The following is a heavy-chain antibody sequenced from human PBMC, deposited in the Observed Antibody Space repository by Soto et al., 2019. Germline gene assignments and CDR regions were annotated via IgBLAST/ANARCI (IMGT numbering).Heavy chain of an antibody. CDR3: AREAYYYDSSGYPSHFDY. D-gene: IGHD3-22*01. J-gene: IGHJ4*02. V-gene: IGHV3-11*06. CDR2: ISSSSSYT. CDR1: GFTFSDYY. Sequence: QVQLVESGGGLVKPGGSLRLSCAASGFTFSDYYMSWIRQAPGKGLEWVSYISSSSSYTNYADSVKGRFTISRDNAKNPLYLQMNSLRAEDTAVYYCAREAYYYDSSGYPSHFDYWGQGTLVTVSS.